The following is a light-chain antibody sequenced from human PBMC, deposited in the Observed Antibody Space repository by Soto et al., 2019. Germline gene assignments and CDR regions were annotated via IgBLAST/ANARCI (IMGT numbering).Light chain of an antibody. CDR3: CSFTTSSTYV. V-gene: IGLV2-18*02. J-gene: IGLJ1*01. CDR1: SSDVGGYNR. CDR2: EVS. Sequence: QSVLTQPPSVSGSPRRSVTISYTGTSSDVGGYNRVSWYRQPPDTAPKVMIYEVSNRPSGVPDRFSGSKSGNTASLTISGLQAEDEADYYCCSFTTSSTYVFGTGTKATVL.